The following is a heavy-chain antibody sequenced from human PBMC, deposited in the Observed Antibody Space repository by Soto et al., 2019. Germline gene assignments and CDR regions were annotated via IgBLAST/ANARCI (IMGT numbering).Heavy chain of an antibody. CDR2: IYYSGST. V-gene: IGHV4-59*02. Sequence: SETLSLTCTVSGGSVTTYYWTWIRQPPGKGLEWIGYIYYSGSTYYNPSLKSRVTISIDTSKNQLSLSLTSVTAADTAVYYCAGRECSSASCYQSNWFDPWGQGTLVTVSS. CDR1: GGSVTTYY. J-gene: IGHJ5*02. CDR3: AGRECSSASCYQSNWFDP. D-gene: IGHD2-2*01.